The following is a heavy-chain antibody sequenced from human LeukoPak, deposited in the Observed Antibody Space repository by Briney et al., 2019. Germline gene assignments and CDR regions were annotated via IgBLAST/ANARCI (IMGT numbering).Heavy chain of an antibody. J-gene: IGHJ5*02. D-gene: IGHD2-2*01. Sequence: GRSLRLSCAASGYTFTSYYMHWVRQAPGQGLEWMGIINPSGGSTSYAQKFQGRVTMTRDTSTSTVYMELSSLRSEDTAVYYCARCASSTGWFDPWGQGTLVTVSS. CDR3: ARCASSTGWFDP. CDR2: INPSGGST. V-gene: IGHV1-46*01. CDR1: GYTFTSYY.